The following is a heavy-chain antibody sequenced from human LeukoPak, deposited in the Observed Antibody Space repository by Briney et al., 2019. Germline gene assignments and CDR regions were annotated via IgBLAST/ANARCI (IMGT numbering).Heavy chain of an antibody. V-gene: IGHV4-31*01. CDR1: GGSIRSGDLY. CDR2: IEYSGST. Sequence: PSETLSLTCTVSGGSIRSGDLYWIWIRQHPGKGLEWVGYIEYSGSTFYNPSLQSLLTMSVDTSKNQFSLMLSSVTAADTADYYCTRAIRFSPDYWGQGTLVTVSP. CDR3: TRAIRFSPDY. J-gene: IGHJ4*02. D-gene: IGHD3-3*01.